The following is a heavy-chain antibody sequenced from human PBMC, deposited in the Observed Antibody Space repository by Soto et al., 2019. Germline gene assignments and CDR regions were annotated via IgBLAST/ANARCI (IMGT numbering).Heavy chain of an antibody. CDR3: ARDIQSVGPRANDAFDV. CDR2: LNPDTGNT. D-gene: IGHD5-18*01. Sequence: QVQLVQSGAELKKPGASVNISCTASGFTFITILKNGGPKFPGQALGWLGWLNPDTGNTRYSETFQGRVTISRHPSASIAYLELSGLENEDTALYFCARDIQSVGPRANDAFDVWGQGTMITVSS. J-gene: IGHJ3*01. V-gene: IGHV1-3*01. CDR1: GFTFITIL.